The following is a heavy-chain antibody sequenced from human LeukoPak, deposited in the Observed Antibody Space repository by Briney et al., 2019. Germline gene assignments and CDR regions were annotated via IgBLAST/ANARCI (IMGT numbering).Heavy chain of an antibody. V-gene: IGHV3-23*01. D-gene: IGHD6-13*01. Sequence: GGSLRLSCAASGFTFSSYAMSWVRQAPGKGLEWVSAISGSGGSKYYADSVKGRFTISRDNSKNTLYLQMNSLRAEDTAVYYCAKDPYGSSWGHNWFDPWGQGTLVTVSS. J-gene: IGHJ5*02. CDR1: GFTFSSYA. CDR3: AKDPYGSSWGHNWFDP. CDR2: ISGSGGSK.